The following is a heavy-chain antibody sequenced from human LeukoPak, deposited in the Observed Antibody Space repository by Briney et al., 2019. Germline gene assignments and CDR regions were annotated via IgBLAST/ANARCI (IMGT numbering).Heavy chain of an antibody. J-gene: IGHJ6*02. CDR2: SRNKAKRNTT. CDR1: GFTFSEHY. V-gene: IGHV3-72*01. CDR3: ARGPNSFYDYHYGMDV. D-gene: IGHD2/OR15-2a*01. Sequence: GGSLRLSCAASGFTFSEHYMDWVGQAPGKGLELFGRSRNKAKRNTTEYAASVKGRFSISRDDSTNSLYLQMNSLKIEDTAVYYCARGPNSFYDYHYGMDVWGQGTTVTVSS.